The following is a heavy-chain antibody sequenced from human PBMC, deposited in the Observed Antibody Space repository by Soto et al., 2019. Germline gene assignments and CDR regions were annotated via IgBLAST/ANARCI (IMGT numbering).Heavy chain of an antibody. D-gene: IGHD3-10*01. CDR2: INPSTGST. V-gene: IGHV1-46*01. CDR1: GYTFTGYC. Sequence: ASVKVSCKASGYTFTGYCLHWVRQAPGQGLEWMGRINPSTGSTSYAQKFQGRVTMTRDTSTSTVYMELSSLRSEDTAVFYCARGSGSFVYGMDVWGQGTKVTVSS. CDR3: ARGSGSFVYGMDV. J-gene: IGHJ6*02.